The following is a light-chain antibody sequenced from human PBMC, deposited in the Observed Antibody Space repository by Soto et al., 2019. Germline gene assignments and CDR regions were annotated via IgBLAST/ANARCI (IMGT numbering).Light chain of an antibody. CDR1: SSDVGGYNY. CDR3: CSYAGSYPYV. Sequence: QSALTQPRSVSGAPGQSGTISCTGTSSDVGGYNYVSWYQQPPGKAPKLIIYDVSKRPSGVPDRFSGSKSGNTASVTISGLQAEDEADYYCCSYAGSYPYVFGTGTKVTVL. J-gene: IGLJ1*01. V-gene: IGLV2-11*01. CDR2: DVS.